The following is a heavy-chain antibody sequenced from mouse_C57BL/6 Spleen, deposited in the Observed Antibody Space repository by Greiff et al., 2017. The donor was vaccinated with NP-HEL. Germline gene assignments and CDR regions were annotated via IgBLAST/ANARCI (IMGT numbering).Heavy chain of an antibody. CDR2: INPNNGGT. Sequence: EVKLQQSGPELVKPGASVKMSCKASGYTFTDYNMHWVKQSHGKSLEWIGYINPNNGGTSYNQKFKGKATLTVNKSSSTAYMELRSLTSEDSAVYYCARPLFYGNDYYAMDYWGQGTSVTVSS. CDR1: GYTFTDYN. D-gene: IGHD2-1*01. CDR3: ARPLFYGNDYYAMDY. J-gene: IGHJ4*01. V-gene: IGHV1-22*01.